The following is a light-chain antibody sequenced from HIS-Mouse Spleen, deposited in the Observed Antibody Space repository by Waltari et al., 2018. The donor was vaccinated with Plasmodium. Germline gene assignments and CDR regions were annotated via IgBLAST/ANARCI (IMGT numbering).Light chain of an antibody. Sequence: SYELTQPSSVSVSPGQTARITCSGDVLAQKYARLVRQKPGQAPVLVIDKDSERPSGIPERCAGSSSGTTGTLTISGAQVEDEADYYCYSAADNNLVFGGGTKLTVL. CDR2: KDS. V-gene: IGLV3-27*01. J-gene: IGLJ3*02. CDR3: YSAADNNLV. CDR1: VLAQKY.